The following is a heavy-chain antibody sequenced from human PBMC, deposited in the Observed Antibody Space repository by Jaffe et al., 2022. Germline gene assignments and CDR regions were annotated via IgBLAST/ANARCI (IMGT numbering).Heavy chain of an antibody. CDR1: GFTFSSYE. V-gene: IGHV3-48*03. CDR3: ASRLRWLRLPLGAFDI. Sequence: EVQLVESGGGLVQPGGSLRLSCAASGFTFSSYEMNWVRQAPGKGLEWVSYISSSGSTIYYADSVKGRFTISRDNAKNSLYLQMNSLRAEDTAVYYCASRLRWLRLPLGAFDIWGQGTMVTVSS. J-gene: IGHJ3*02. D-gene: IGHD5-12*01. CDR2: ISSSGSTI.